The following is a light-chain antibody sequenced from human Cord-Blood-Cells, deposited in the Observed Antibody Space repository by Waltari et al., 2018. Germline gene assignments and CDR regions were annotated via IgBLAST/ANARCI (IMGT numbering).Light chain of an antibody. V-gene: IGKV3-20*01. J-gene: IGKJ1*01. CDR2: GAS. Sequence: EIVLTQSPGTLSLSPGERATLSCRASQSVSSSYLAWYQQKPGQAPRLLIYGASSRANGIPDRFSGSGSGTDFTLTISRLEPEDFAMYYCQQYGSSPQTFGQGTKVEIK. CDR3: QQYGSSPQT. CDR1: QSVSSSY.